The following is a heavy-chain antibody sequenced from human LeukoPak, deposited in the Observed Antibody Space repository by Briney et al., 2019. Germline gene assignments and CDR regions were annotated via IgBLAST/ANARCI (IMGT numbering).Heavy chain of an antibody. CDR3: ARGSYDFWSGYYS. J-gene: IGHJ5*02. CDR1: GFTVSSNY. V-gene: IGHV3-53*01. Sequence: GGSLRLSCAASGFTVSSNYMSWVRQAPGKGPEWVSVIYSGGSTYYADSVKGRFTISRDNSKNTLYLQMNSLRAEDTAVYYCARGSYDFWSGYYSWGQGTLVTVSS. D-gene: IGHD3-3*01. CDR2: IYSGGST.